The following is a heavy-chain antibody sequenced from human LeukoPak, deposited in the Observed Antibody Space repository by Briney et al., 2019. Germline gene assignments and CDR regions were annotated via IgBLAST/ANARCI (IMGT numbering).Heavy chain of an antibody. Sequence: GGSLRLSCAASGFTFSSYSMNWVRQAPGKGLEWVSSISSSSSYIYYADSVKGRFTISRDNARNSLYLQMNSLRAEDTALYYCASVDYYGSGNYYNDVDYWGQGTLVTVSS. CDR2: ISSSSSYI. V-gene: IGHV3-21*01. CDR3: ASVDYYGSGNYYNDVDY. CDR1: GFTFSSYS. J-gene: IGHJ4*02. D-gene: IGHD3-10*01.